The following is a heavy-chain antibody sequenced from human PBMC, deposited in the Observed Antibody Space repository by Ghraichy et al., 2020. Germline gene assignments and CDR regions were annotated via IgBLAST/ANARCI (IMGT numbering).Heavy chain of an antibody. D-gene: IGHD3-3*01. V-gene: IGHV1-3*01. CDR1: GYTFISYA. CDR3: ARVPELGVVNLNWFDP. J-gene: IGHJ5*02. Sequence: ASVKVSCKASGYTFISYAIHWVRQAPGQRLEWMGWINAGNGNTKYSQKFQGRVTITRDTSASTVYMELSSLRSEDTAVYYCARVPELGVVNLNWFDPWGQGTLVTVSS. CDR2: INAGNGNT.